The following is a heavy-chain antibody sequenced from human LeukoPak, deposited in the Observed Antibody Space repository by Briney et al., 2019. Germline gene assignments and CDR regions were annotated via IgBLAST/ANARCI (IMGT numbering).Heavy chain of an antibody. D-gene: IGHD1-1*01. V-gene: IGHV3-7*01. Sequence: GGSLRLSCAASGFTFSSYWMSWVRQAPGKGLEWVANIKQDGSEKYYVDSVKGRFTISRDNAKNSLYLQMNSLRAEDTAVYHCARENRVEYKDYWGQGTLVTVSS. J-gene: IGHJ4*02. CDR1: GFTFSSYW. CDR3: ARENRVEYKDY. CDR2: IKQDGSEK.